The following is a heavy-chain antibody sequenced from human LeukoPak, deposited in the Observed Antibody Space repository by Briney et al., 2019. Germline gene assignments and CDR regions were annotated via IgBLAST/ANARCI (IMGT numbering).Heavy chain of an antibody. CDR1: GFTVSSIH. CDR2: THTGGNS. D-gene: IGHD3-10*01. CDR3: ARGGDSLDY. Sequence: GGSLRLSCAASGFTVSSIHMVWVRQAPGKGLEWVSVTHTGGNSYYADSVKGRFTISRDNAKNTLYLQMNSLRAEDTAMYYCARGGDSLDYWGQGTLVTVSS. V-gene: IGHV3-53*01. J-gene: IGHJ4*02.